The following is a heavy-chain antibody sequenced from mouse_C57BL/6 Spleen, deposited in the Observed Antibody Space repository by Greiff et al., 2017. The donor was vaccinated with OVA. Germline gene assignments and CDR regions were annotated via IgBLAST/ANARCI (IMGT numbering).Heavy chain of an antibody. J-gene: IGHJ2*01. D-gene: IGHD1-1*01. V-gene: IGHV1-55*01. CDR2: IYPGSGST. CDR3: ARSVSCGTPDY. CDR1: GYTFTSYW. Sequence: QVQLKQPGAELVKPGASVKMSCKASGYTFTSYWITWVKQRPGQGLEWIGDIYPGSGSTNYNEKFTSKATLTVDTSSSTAYMQLSSLTSEDSAVYYCARSVSCGTPDYWGQGTTLTVSS.